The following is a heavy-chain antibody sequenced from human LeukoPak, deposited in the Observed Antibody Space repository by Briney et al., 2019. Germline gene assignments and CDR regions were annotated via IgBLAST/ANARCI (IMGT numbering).Heavy chain of an antibody. CDR3: ARSPYSSGWCFDY. J-gene: IGHJ4*02. CDR2: IYQTGTT. D-gene: IGHD6-19*01. Sequence: PSETLSLTCTVSGGSISRDGLYWGWIRQPPGKGLEWIASIYQTGTTYDNPSLKSRVTMSIDTSKNQFSLQLSSVTAADTAVYYCARSPYSSGWCFDYWGQGTLVTVSS. V-gene: IGHV4-39*01. CDR1: GGSISRDGLY.